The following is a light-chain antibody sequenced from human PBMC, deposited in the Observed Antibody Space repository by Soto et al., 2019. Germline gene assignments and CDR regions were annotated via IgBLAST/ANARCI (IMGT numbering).Light chain of an antibody. Sequence: EIVMTQSPATLSVSPGERATLSCRASQSVSSNLAWYQQKPGQAPRLLIYGASTRATGIPARFSGSGSGTEFTLTISSLQSEDFAVYYCQHYNNWPVYTFCQGTKLEIK. V-gene: IGKV3-15*01. CDR3: QHYNNWPVYT. CDR1: QSVSSN. CDR2: GAS. J-gene: IGKJ2*01.